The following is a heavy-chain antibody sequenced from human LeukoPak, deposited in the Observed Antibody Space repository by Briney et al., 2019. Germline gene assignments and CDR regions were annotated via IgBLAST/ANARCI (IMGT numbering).Heavy chain of an antibody. CDR1: GYTFTGYY. Sequence: ASVKVSCKASGYTFTGYYMHWVRQAPGQGLEWMGWINPNSGGTNYAQRFQGRVTMTRDTSISTAYMELSRLRSDDTAVYYCARGQGYSSSWNWFDPWGQGTLVTVSS. CDR2: INPNSGGT. CDR3: ARGQGYSSSWNWFDP. J-gene: IGHJ5*02. V-gene: IGHV1-2*02. D-gene: IGHD6-13*01.